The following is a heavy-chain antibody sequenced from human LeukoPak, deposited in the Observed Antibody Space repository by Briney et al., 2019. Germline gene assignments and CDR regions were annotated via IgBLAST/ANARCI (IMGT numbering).Heavy chain of an antibody. J-gene: IGHJ1*01. CDR3: ARGADWLGFRTHAEYFQH. V-gene: IGHV3-30*04. CDR1: GFTFSSYA. CDR2: ISYDGSKI. D-gene: IGHD3-9*01. Sequence: PGRSLRLSCAASGFTFSSYAMHWVRQAPGKGLEWVAVISYDGSKIYYADSVKGRFTISRDNSKNTLYLQMNSLRAEDTAVYYCARGADWLGFRTHAEYFQHWGQGTLVTVSS.